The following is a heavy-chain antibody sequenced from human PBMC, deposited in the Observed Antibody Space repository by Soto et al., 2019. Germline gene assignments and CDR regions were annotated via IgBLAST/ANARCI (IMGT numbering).Heavy chain of an antibody. CDR2: ISAYNGNT. CDR3: ARDGLEDLVVVPAAVYYYGMDV. J-gene: IGHJ6*02. V-gene: IGHV1-18*01. D-gene: IGHD2-2*01. CDR1: GYTFTSYG. Sequence: ASVEVSCKASGYTFTSYGISWVRQAPGQGLEWMGWISAYNGNTNYAQKLQGRVTMTTDTSTSTAYMELRSLRSDDTAVYYCARDGLEDLVVVPAAVYYYGMDVWGQGTTVTVSS.